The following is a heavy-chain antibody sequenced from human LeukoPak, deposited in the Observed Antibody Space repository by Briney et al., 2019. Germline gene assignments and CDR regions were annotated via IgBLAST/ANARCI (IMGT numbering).Heavy chain of an antibody. CDR2: IYYSGST. CDR3: ARHTVTMFGY. CDR1: GGSISSSSYY. V-gene: IGHV4-39*01. D-gene: IGHD4-17*01. J-gene: IGHJ4*02. Sequence: SETLSLTCTVSGGSISSSSYYWGWIRQPPGKGLEWIGSIYYSGSTYYNPSLKSRVTISVDTSKNQFSLKLSSVTAADTAVYYCARHTVTMFGYWGQGTLVTVSS.